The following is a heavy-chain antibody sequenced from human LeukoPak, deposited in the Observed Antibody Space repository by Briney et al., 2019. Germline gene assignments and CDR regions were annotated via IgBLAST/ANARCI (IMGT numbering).Heavy chain of an antibody. J-gene: IGHJ4*02. V-gene: IGHV3-30*04. D-gene: IGHD5-24*01. CDR2: ISYDGSNK. Sequence: GGSLRLSCAASGFTFSSYAMHWVRQAPGKGLEWVAVISYDGSNKYYADSVKGRFTISRDNSKNTLYLQMNSLRAEDTAVYYCAREGPRWLSEWGQGTLVTVSS. CDR3: AREGPRWLSE. CDR1: GFTFSSYA.